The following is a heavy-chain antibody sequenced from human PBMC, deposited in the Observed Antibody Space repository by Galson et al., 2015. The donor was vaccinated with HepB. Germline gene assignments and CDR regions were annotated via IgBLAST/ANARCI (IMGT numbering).Heavy chain of an antibody. CDR1: GYNLTSHW. Sequence: QSGAEVKKPGESLRISCTASGYNLTSHWITWVRQMPGKGLEWMGRIDPSDSYTNYGPSFRGHVTISADKSISTAYVHWSSLKASDTGLYYCATQGMGGMVTLHSWGQGTLVTVSS. CDR3: ATQGMGGMVTLHS. CDR2: IDPSDSYT. J-gene: IGHJ4*02. D-gene: IGHD4-23*01. V-gene: IGHV5-10-1*01.